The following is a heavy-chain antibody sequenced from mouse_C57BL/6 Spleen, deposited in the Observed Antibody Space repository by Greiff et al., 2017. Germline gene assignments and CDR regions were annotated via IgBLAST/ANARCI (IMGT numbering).Heavy chain of an antibody. J-gene: IGHJ2*01. D-gene: IGHD1-1*01. Sequence: VQLKESGEGLVKPGGSLKLSCAASGFTFSSYAMSWVRQTPEKRLEWVAYISSGGDYIYYADTVKGRFTISRDNARNTLYLQMSSLKSEDTAMYYCTREGPLGSSPYYFDYWGQGTTLTVSS. CDR1: GFTFSSYA. V-gene: IGHV5-9-1*02. CDR3: TREGPLGSSPYYFDY. CDR2: ISSGGDYI.